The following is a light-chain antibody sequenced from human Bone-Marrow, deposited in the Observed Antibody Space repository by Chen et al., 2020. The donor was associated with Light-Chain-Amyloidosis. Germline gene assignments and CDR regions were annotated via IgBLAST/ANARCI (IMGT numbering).Light chain of an antibody. V-gene: IGLV3-25*03. Sequence: SYELTQPPSVSVSPGQTDRITCSGDDLPTKYAYWYQQKPVQAPVLVIHRDTERPSGISVRFSGSSSGTTATLTISGVQAEDEADYHCQSADSSGTYEVIFGGGTKLTVL. CDR1: DLPTKY. J-gene: IGLJ2*01. CDR2: RDT. CDR3: QSADSSGTYEVI.